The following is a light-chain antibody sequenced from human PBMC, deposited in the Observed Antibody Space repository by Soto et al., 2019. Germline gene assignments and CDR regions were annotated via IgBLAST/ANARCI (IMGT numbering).Light chain of an antibody. CDR1: QSVSSSD. J-gene: IGKJ2*01. V-gene: IGKV3-20*01. CDR3: QQYGGSPLYT. CDR2: GAS. Sequence: EMVLTQSPGTLSLSPGDRATLSCRASQSVSSSDLAWYQQKPGQAPRLLLYGASTRATGIPDRFSGSGSGTDFTLTISRLEPEDFAVYYCQQYGGSPLYTFGQGTKVDIK.